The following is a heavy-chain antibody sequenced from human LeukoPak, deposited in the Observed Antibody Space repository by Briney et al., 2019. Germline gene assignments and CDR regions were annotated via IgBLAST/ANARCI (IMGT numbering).Heavy chain of an antibody. CDR3: ARSMVRGPTGVVDP. V-gene: IGHV4-39*01. CDR1: GGSISSSSYY. CDR2: IYYSGST. D-gene: IGHD3-10*01. J-gene: IGHJ5*02. Sequence: PSETLSLTFIVSGGSISSSSYYWGWIRQPPGNGLEWIGSIYYSGSTYYNPSLKSRVTIYVDTSKNQFSLKLSSVTAADTAVYYCARSMVRGPTGVVDPWGQGTLVTVSS.